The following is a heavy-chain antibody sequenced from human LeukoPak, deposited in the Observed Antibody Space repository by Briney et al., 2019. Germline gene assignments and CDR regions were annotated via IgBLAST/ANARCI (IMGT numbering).Heavy chain of an antibody. D-gene: IGHD3-22*01. CDR3: ASSYYYDSSGYYSYAH. J-gene: IGHJ4*02. CDR2: IYYSGST. V-gene: IGHV4-59*01. Sequence: SETLSLTCTGSGGSISSYYWSWIRQPPGKGLEWIGYIYYSGSTNYNPSLKSRVTISVDTSKNQFSLKLSSVTAADTAVYYCASSYYYDSSGYYSYAHWGQGTLVTVSS. CDR1: GGSISSYY.